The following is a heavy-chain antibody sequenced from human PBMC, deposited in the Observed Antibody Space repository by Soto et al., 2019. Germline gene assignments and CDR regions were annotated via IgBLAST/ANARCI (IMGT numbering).Heavy chain of an antibody. CDR2: IYYSGST. Sequence: SDTLSLTCTVSGGSISSGGYYWSWIRQHPGKGLEWIGYIYYSGSTYYNPSLKSRVTISVDTSKNQFSLKLSSVTAADTAVYYCARDNPTYYYGSGAPGKLFDHWGQGTLVTVSS. V-gene: IGHV4-31*03. J-gene: IGHJ5*02. D-gene: IGHD3-10*01. CDR1: GGSISSGGYY. CDR3: ARDNPTYYYGSGAPGKLFDH.